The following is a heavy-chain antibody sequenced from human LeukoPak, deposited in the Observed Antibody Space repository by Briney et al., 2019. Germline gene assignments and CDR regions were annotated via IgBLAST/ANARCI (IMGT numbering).Heavy chain of an antibody. CDR3: ARDGDGYNDPFDY. D-gene: IGHD5-24*01. V-gene: IGHV1-69*04. CDR1: GGTFSSYA. CDR2: IIPILGIA. J-gene: IGHJ4*02. Sequence: GASVKVSCKASGGTFSSYAISWVRQAPGQGLEWMGRIIPILGIANYAQKFQGRVTITADKSTSTAYMELSSLRSEDTAVYYCARDGDGYNDPFDYWGQGTLVTVSS.